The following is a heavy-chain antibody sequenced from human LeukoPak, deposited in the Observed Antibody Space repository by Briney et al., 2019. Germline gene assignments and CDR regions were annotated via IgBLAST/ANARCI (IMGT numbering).Heavy chain of an antibody. CDR1: GFTFSSYG. V-gene: IGHV3-30*18. D-gene: IGHD2-15*01. CDR3: AKDYDLVAPVQAGIDY. Sequence: PGGSLRLSCAASGFTFSSYGMHWVRQAPGKGLEWVAVISFDGSNKYYADSGKGRFTISRDDSKNTLYLQMNSLRTEDTAVYYCAKDYDLVAPVQAGIDYWGQGTLVTVSA. J-gene: IGHJ4*02. CDR2: ISFDGSNK.